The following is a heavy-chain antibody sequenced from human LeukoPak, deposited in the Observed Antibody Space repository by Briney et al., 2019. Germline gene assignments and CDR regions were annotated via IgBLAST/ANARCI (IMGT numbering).Heavy chain of an antibody. CDR1: GYTFTSYY. V-gene: IGHV1-2*02. J-gene: IGHJ4*02. Sequence: ASVKVSCKASGYTFTSYYMHWVRQAPGQGLEWMGWINPNSGGTNYAQKFQGRVTMTRDTSISTAYMELSRLRSDDTAVYYCARSMYYYDSSGYYPLDYWGQGTLVTVSS. CDR3: ARSMYYYDSSGYYPLDY. D-gene: IGHD3-22*01. CDR2: INPNSGGT.